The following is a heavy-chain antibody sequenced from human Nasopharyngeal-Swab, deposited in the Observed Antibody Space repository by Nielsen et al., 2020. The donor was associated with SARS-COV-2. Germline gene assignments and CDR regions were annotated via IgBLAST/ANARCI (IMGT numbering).Heavy chain of an antibody. CDR1: GFTFSSYS. J-gene: IGHJ4*02. CDR3: AKVFTAATGSYFDF. V-gene: IGHV3-23*01. Sequence: GESLKISCAASGFTFSSYSMNWVRQAPGKGLEWVSGISNGGGTTHNADSVRGRFTISRDNSKNTLYLQMNSLRAEDTATYYCAKVFTAATGSYFDFWGQGTLVTVSS. CDR2: ISNGGGTT. D-gene: IGHD6-13*01.